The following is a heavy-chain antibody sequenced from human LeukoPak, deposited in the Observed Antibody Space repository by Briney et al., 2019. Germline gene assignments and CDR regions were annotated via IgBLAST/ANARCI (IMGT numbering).Heavy chain of an antibody. D-gene: IGHD3-22*01. V-gene: IGHV4-59*01. Sequence: SETLSLTCTVSGASINDYYCIWVRQPPGRGLEWIGYIYYSGITNYNPSLRSRVSMSVDTSRNQFSLKLSSVTAADTAVYYCPRSDSAAYPIDYWGQGTLVTVSS. CDR1: GASINDYY. CDR3: PRSDSAAYPIDY. CDR2: IYYSGIT. J-gene: IGHJ4*02.